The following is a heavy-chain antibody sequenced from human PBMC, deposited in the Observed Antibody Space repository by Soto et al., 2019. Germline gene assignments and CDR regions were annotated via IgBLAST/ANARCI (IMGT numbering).Heavy chain of an antibody. CDR1: GYTFTSYA. CDR2: INAGNGNT. Sequence: ASVKVSCKASGYTFTSYAIHWVRQAPGQRLEWMGWINAGNGNTKYSQKFQGRVTITRDTSASTAYMELSSLRSEDTAVYYCARGLNGYLHYFDYWGQGTLVTVS. CDR3: ARGLNGYLHYFDY. D-gene: IGHD5-18*01. J-gene: IGHJ4*02. V-gene: IGHV1-3*01.